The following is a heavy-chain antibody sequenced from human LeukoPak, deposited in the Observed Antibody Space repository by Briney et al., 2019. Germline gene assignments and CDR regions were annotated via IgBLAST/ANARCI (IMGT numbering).Heavy chain of an antibody. Sequence: SETLSLTCTVSGGSISSGSYYWSWIRQPAGKGLEWIGRIYTSGSTNYNPSLKSRVTISVDTSKNQFSLKLSSVTAADTAVYYCAGTYYDILTGYYGFDYWGQGTLVTVSS. CDR2: IYTSGST. D-gene: IGHD3-9*01. CDR1: GGSISSGSYY. V-gene: IGHV4-61*02. J-gene: IGHJ4*02. CDR3: AGTYYDILTGYYGFDY.